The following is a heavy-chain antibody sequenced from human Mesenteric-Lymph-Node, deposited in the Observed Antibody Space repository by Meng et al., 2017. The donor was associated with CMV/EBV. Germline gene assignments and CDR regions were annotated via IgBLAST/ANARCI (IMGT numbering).Heavy chain of an antibody. J-gene: IGHJ4*02. CDR1: VGSFSGYY. CDR2: IHHSGVP. Sequence: QVQLQLWGAGLLKPSATLSLTCAFYVGSFSGYYWSWIRQPPGKGLEWIGEIHHSGVPNYNPSLKSRVTISLDRSKNQFSLKLGSVTAEDTAVYYCARGSDIPVNNYWGQGTLVTVSS. CDR3: ARGSDIPVNNY. D-gene: IGHD5-12*01. V-gene: IGHV4-34*01.